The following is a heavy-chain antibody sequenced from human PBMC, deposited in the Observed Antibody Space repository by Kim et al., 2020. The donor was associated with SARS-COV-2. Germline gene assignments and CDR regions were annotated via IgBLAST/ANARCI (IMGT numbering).Heavy chain of an antibody. V-gene: IGHV3-20*04. D-gene: IGHD3-10*01. CDR1: GFDFGNFG. J-gene: IGHJ4*02. CDR2: INWNGGAT. CDR3: ARLPHFSGARSYLWVY. Sequence: GGSLRLSCVASGFDFGNFGMSWVRQVPGKGLQWVSHINWNGGATSYADSVRGRFTISRDNAKNSLFLQMNSLRNEDTAFYYCARLPHFSGARSYLWVYWGQGALITVSS.